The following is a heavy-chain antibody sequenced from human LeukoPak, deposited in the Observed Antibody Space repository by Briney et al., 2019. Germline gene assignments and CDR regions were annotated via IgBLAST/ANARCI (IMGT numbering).Heavy chain of an antibody. J-gene: IGHJ3*02. V-gene: IGHV4-59*01. Sequence: SETLSLTCTVSGGSISSYYWSWIRQPPGKGLEWIAYISDIGSINYNPPLKSRVTISVDTSKNQFSLKLSSVTAADTAVYYCARDRITGTTTAFDIWGQGTMVTVSS. D-gene: IGHD1-7*01. CDR3: ARDRITGTTTAFDI. CDR1: GGSISSYY. CDR2: ISDIGSI.